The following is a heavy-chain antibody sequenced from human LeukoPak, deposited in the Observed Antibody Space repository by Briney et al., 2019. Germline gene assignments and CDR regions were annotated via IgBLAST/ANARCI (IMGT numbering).Heavy chain of an antibody. Sequence: PSETLSLTCTVSGYSISSGYYWGWFRQPPGKGLEWIGSIYHSGSTYYNPSLKSRVTLSIDTSKNQFSLRLSSVTAADTAVFYCARAARGVVAYFDCWGQGTLVTVSS. CDR1: GYSISSGYY. V-gene: IGHV4-38-2*02. J-gene: IGHJ4*02. CDR3: ARAARGVVAYFDC. D-gene: IGHD3-10*01. CDR2: IYHSGST.